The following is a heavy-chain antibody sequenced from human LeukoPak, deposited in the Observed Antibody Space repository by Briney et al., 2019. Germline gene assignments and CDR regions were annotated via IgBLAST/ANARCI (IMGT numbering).Heavy chain of an antibody. CDR1: GFTVSSNY. D-gene: IGHD1-26*01. CDR2: IYSGGST. CDR3: ARDKGGELLNY. V-gene: IGHV3-53*01. Sequence: AGGSLRLSCAASGFTVSSNYMSWVRQAPGKGLEWVSVIYSGGSTYYADSVKGRFTISRDNSKNTLYLQMNSLRAEDTAVYYCARDKGGELLNYWGQGTLVTVSS. J-gene: IGHJ4*02.